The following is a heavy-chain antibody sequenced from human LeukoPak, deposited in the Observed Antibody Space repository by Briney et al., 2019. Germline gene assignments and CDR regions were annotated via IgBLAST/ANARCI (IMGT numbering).Heavy chain of an antibody. V-gene: IGHV4-34*01. CDR3: ARGIDDFLSGPYYYGMDV. CDR2: INHSGST. CDR1: GGSFSGYY. D-gene: IGHD3-3*01. J-gene: IGHJ6*02. Sequence: SETLSLTCAVYGGSFSGYYWSWIRQPPGKGLEWIGEINHSGSTNYNPSLKSRVTISVDTSKNQFSLKLSSVTAADTAVYYCARGIDDFLSGPYYYGMDVWGQGTTVTVSS.